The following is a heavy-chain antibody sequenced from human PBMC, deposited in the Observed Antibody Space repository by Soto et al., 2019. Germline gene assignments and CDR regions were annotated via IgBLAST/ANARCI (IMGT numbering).Heavy chain of an antibody. CDR3: ARGSYDSYAGFFGLDV. CDR1: GGSFMSQA. V-gene: IGHV1-69*13. CDR2: IIPFSGTV. Sequence: SVKVSCKTSGGSFMSQAISWVRQAPGQGPEWMGGIIPFSGTVTYTQRFQGRLTLTADEPTKTAYMELSSLRSEDTAVYYCARGSYDSYAGFFGLDVWGQGTKVTVSS. J-gene: IGHJ6*02. D-gene: IGHD3-10*01.